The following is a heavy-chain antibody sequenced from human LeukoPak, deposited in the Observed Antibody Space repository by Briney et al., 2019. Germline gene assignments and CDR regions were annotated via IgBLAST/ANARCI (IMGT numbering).Heavy chain of an antibody. CDR1: GYTFTSYD. V-gene: IGHV1-8*03. CDR2: MNPNSGNT. Sequence: ASVKASCKASGYTFTSYDINWVRQATGQGLEWMGWMNPNSGNTGYAQKFQGRVTITRNTSISTAYMELSSLRSEDTAVYYCARVVCSSTGCWVRGFDIWGQGTMVTVSS. D-gene: IGHD2-2*01. CDR3: ARVVCSSTGCWVRGFDI. J-gene: IGHJ3*02.